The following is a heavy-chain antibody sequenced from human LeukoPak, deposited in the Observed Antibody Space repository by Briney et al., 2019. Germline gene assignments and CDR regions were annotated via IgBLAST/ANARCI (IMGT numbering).Heavy chain of an antibody. CDR1: GGSISSSSYY. Sequence: PSETLSLTCTVSGGSISSSSYYWGWTRQPPGKGLEWIGSIYYSGSTYYNPSLKSRVTISVDTSKNQFSLKLSSVTAADTAVYYCAKWFGELLFLPNYFDYWGQGTLVTVSS. CDR3: AKWFGELLFLPNYFDY. CDR2: IYYSGST. J-gene: IGHJ4*02. D-gene: IGHD3-10*01. V-gene: IGHV4-39*01.